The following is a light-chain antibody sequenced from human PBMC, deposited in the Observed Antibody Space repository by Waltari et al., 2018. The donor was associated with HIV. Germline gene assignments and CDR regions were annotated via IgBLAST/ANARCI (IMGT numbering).Light chain of an antibody. J-gene: IGLJ2*01. CDR2: YDT. V-gene: IGLV3-21*02. CDR3: HVWDSFSDHRV. Sequence: SYVLTQPPSVSVAPGQTARISCEGDNIGSKSVHWYQQKPGQATVLVVYYDTDRPSGIPERFSGSNSGNTATLIISGVEAGDEADYYCHVWDSFSDHRVFGGGTELTVL. CDR1: NIGSKS.